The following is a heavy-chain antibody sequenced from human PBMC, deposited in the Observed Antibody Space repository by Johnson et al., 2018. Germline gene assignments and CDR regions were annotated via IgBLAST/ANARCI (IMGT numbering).Heavy chain of an antibody. D-gene: IGHD3-10*01. CDR2: ISWDSGNI. J-gene: IGHJ6*02. Sequence: VQLVESGGGLVQPGRSLRLSCAASGFTFDVYAMHWVRQVPGKGLEWVSGISWDSGNIAYADSVKGRFTISRDNAKNSLYLQFNSLRAEDTALYYGAKDIRGPPYYYYYYYGMDVWGQGTTVTVSS. CDR1: GFTFDVYA. CDR3: AKDIRGPPYYYYYYYGMDV. V-gene: IGHV3-9*01.